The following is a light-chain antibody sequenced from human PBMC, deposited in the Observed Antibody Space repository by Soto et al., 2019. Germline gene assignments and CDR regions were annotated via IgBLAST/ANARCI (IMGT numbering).Light chain of an antibody. Sequence: QSVLTQPASVSGSPGQSITISCTGTSSDVGGYNYVSWYQQHPGKAPKLMIYDVSNRPSGVSNRVSGSKSGHTASLTLSGLQAEDEADYYCSSYTSSSTLVFGGGTKLTVL. CDR1: SSDVGGYNY. V-gene: IGLV2-14*01. CDR3: SSYTSSSTLV. CDR2: DVS. J-gene: IGLJ2*01.